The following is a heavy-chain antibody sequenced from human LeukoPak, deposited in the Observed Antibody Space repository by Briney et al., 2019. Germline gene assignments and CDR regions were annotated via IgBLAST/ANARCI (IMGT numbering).Heavy chain of an antibody. J-gene: IGHJ4*02. D-gene: IGHD5-12*01. CDR2: INSDGTTT. CDR1: GFAFGNYW. CDR3: TRGGFGYSGYDWAY. Sequence: GGSLRLSCVASGFAFGNYWMHWVRQGPGKGPMWVARINSDGTTTGYADSVKGRFTISRDNAKNTLYLQINSLRAEDTAMYYCTRGGFGYSGYDWAYWGQGTLVTVSS. V-gene: IGHV3-74*01.